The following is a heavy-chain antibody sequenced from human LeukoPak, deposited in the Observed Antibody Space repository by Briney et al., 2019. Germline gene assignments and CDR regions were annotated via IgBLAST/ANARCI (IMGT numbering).Heavy chain of an antibody. CDR2: ISGSGGST. CDR3: AKPVYTDMEYYFDY. D-gene: IGHD2-2*02. J-gene: IGHJ4*02. V-gene: IGHV3-23*01. Sequence: GGSLRLSCAASGFTFSSYNMNWVRQAPGKGLEWVSAISGSGGSTSYADSVKGRFTFSRDNSKNTLYLQMNSLRAEDTALYYCAKPVYTDMEYYFDYWGQGTLVTVSS. CDR1: GFTFSSYN.